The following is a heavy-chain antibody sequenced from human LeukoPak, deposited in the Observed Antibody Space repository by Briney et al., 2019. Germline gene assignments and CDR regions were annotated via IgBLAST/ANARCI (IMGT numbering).Heavy chain of an antibody. CDR2: ISSSGTVI. V-gene: IGHV3-48*03. CDR3: AREPTIPYFNY. CDR1: GFTFSTYE. D-gene: IGHD4/OR15-4a*01. J-gene: IGHJ4*02. Sequence: GGSLRLSCAASGFTFSTYEMNWVRQAPGKGLEWVSYISSSGTVIYYADSVKGRFTISRDNAKKSLYLQMNSLRAEDTAVYYCAREPTIPYFNYWGQGTLVTVPS.